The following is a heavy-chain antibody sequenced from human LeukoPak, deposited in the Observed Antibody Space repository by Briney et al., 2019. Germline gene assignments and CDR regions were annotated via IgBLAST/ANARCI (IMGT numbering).Heavy chain of an antibody. J-gene: IGHJ4*02. Sequence: ASVKVSCKASGYTFTSYGISWVRQAPGKGLEWMGWISGYNGNTNYAQKLQGRVTMTTDTSTSTVYMELRSLRSDDTAVYYCARAYQPLGGLSFPDYWGQGTLVTVSS. V-gene: IGHV1-18*01. CDR3: ARAYQPLGGLSFPDY. CDR2: ISGYNGNT. D-gene: IGHD3-16*02. CDR1: GYTFTSYG.